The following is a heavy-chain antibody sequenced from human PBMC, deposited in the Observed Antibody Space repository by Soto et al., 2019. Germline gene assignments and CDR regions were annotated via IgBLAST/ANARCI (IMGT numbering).Heavy chain of an antibody. CDR1: GFTFSNAG. J-gene: IGHJ4*02. V-gene: IGHV3-15*01. CDR3: KTTKAGLEQSITDF. D-gene: IGHD1-20*01. CDR2: IKSDTYGGAI. Sequence: EVQLVESGGGLVKPGGSLRLSGAGSGFTFSNAGMRWVLRAPGKGLEWVGSIKSDTYGGAIDYAVTVKGRFTVCRDDSKNTRLTPVNTPVSEGTAVWSCKTTKAGLEQSITDFWGKGTPVIVSS.